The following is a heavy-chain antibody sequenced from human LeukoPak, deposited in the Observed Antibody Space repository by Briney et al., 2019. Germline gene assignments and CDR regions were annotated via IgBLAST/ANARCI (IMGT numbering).Heavy chain of an antibody. D-gene: IGHD3-10*01. Sequence: GGSLRLSCAASGFTFSSYWMSWVRQAPGKGLEWVANMNRDGSEKYYVDSVKGRFTISRDNAKNSLYLQMNSLRAEDTAVYYCARRRFGSPRGPFDYWGQGTLVTVSS. CDR2: MNRDGSEK. J-gene: IGHJ4*02. CDR1: GFTFSSYW. CDR3: ARRRFGSPRGPFDY. V-gene: IGHV3-7*01.